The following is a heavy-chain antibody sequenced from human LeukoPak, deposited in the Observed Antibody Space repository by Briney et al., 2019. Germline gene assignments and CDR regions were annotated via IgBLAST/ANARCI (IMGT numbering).Heavy chain of an antibody. Sequence: GGSLRLSCAASAFTFSSYGMSWVRQAPGKGLEGVANIKPDGSEKYYVDSVKGRFTISRDNAKNSLYLQMNSLRAEDTAVYYCARDPFGDNWFDPWGQGTLVTVSS. CDR3: ARDPFGDNWFDP. V-gene: IGHV3-7*01. CDR2: IKPDGSEK. D-gene: IGHD2-21*01. J-gene: IGHJ5*02. CDR1: AFTFSSYG.